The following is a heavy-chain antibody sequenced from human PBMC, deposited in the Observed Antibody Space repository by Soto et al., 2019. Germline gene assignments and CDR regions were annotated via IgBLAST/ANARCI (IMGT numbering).Heavy chain of an antibody. V-gene: IGHV3-7*01. CDR1: GFTFGSYW. D-gene: IGHD2-2*01. CDR2: IKPDGSDR. Sequence: GGSLRLSCAASGFTFGSYWMSWVRQSPGKGLEWVVNIKPDGSDRYYVDSVKGRFTISRDNAKNSLYLQMNSLRAEDTAVYFCARVAHANGLIFDYWGQGSMVTVSS. CDR3: ARVAHANGLIFDY. J-gene: IGHJ4*01.